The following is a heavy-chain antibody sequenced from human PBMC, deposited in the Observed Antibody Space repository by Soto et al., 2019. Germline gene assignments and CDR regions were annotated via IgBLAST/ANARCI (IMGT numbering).Heavy chain of an antibody. Sequence: GGSLRLSCAASGFTFSSYWMSWVRQAPGKGLEWVANIKQDGSEKYYVDSVKGRFTISRDNAKNSLYLQMNSLRAEDTAVYYCARDHDSSGYYYDAFDIWGQGTMVTVSS. CDR1: GFTFSSYW. J-gene: IGHJ3*02. CDR3: ARDHDSSGYYYDAFDI. D-gene: IGHD3-22*01. CDR2: IKQDGSEK. V-gene: IGHV3-7*01.